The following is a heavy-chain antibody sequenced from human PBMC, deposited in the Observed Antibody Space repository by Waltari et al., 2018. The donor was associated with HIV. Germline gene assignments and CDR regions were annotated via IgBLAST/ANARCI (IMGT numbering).Heavy chain of an antibody. Sequence: EVHLVESGGGLGQPGGSLRLPCAASGFTFSNYWMSWVSQAPGQGLEWVANIKQDGSEKYYVDSVKGRFTISRDNAKNSLFLQMNSLRGEDTAVYYCARRRCTSTSCFFDYWGQGTLVTVS. J-gene: IGHJ4*02. V-gene: IGHV3-7*01. D-gene: IGHD2-2*01. CDR1: GFTFSNYW. CDR3: ARRRCTSTSCFFDY. CDR2: IKQDGSEK.